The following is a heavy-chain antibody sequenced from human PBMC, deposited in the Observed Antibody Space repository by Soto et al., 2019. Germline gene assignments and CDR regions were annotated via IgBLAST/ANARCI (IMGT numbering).Heavy chain of an antibody. D-gene: IGHD3-10*01. CDR1: GGPISSYY. J-gene: IGHJ6*03. CDR3: ARVPLDSGYYYYYYMDV. CDR2: IYYSGST. Sequence: SETLSLTCTVSGGPISSYYWSWIRQPPGKGLEWIGYIYYSGSTNYNPSLKSRVTISVDTSKNQFSLKLSSVTAADTAVYYCARVPLDSGYYYYYYMDVWGKGTTVTVSS. V-gene: IGHV4-59*01.